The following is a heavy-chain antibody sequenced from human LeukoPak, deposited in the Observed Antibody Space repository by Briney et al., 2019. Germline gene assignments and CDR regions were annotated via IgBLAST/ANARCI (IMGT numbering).Heavy chain of an antibody. CDR1: GGTFTSYA. Sequence: GASVKVSCKASGGTFTSYAISWVRQAPGQGLEWMGGIIPILGTANYAQKFQGRVTITTDESTSTAYMELSSLRPEDTAVYYCATANPYCSSTSCPPSEFDYWGQGTLVTVSS. CDR2: IIPILGTA. V-gene: IGHV1-69*05. D-gene: IGHD2-2*01. J-gene: IGHJ4*02. CDR3: ATANPYCSSTSCPPSEFDY.